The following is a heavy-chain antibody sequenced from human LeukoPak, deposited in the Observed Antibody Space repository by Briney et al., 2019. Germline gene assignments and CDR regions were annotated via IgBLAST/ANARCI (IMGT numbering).Heavy chain of an antibody. J-gene: IGHJ5*02. V-gene: IGHV1-8*01. CDR3: ARTPTKLLGYCTITSCRSWFDP. Sequence: ASVKVSCKASGYTFTSYDINWVRQATGQGLEWMGWMNPNSGNTGYAQKFQGRVTMTRNTSISTAYMELSSLRSEDTAVYYCARTPTKLLGYCTITSCRSWFDPWGQGTLVTVSS. D-gene: IGHD2-2*01. CDR1: GYTFTSYD. CDR2: MNPNSGNT.